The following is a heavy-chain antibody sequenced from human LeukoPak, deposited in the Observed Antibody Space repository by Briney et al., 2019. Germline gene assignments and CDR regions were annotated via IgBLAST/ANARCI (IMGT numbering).Heavy chain of an antibody. CDR1: GYTFTNYW. J-gene: IGHJ4*02. Sequence: GESLKISCKGSGYTFTNYWIGWVRQMPGKGLEFMGIIYPGDSDTRYSPSFQGQVTISVDKSISTAYLQWSSLKASDTAMYYCASSPLSSGWYLPLRYWGQGTLVTVSS. CDR2: IYPGDSDT. D-gene: IGHD6-19*01. CDR3: ASSPLSSGWYLPLRY. V-gene: IGHV5-51*01.